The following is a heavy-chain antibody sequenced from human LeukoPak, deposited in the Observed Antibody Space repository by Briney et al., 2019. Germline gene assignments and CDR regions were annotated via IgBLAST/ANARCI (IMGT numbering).Heavy chain of an antibody. CDR1: LGPLPIYY. V-gene: IGHV4-4*07. J-gene: IGHJ6*03. CDR2: LYPGVST. Sequence: SETLSLTCTVSLGPLPIYYWCWIRQTAGKGLEWIGRLYPGVSTNYNPSLKSRVTMSVDTSKNQFALKLSAVTAADTAVYYCARLKFYDSTGYCPGHYMDVWGKGTTVTVSS. CDR3: ARLKFYDSTGYCPGHYMDV. D-gene: IGHD3-22*01.